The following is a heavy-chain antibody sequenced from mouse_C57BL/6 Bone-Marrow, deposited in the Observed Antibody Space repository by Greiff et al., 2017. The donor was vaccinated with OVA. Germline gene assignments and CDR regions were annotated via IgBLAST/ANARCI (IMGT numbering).Heavy chain of an antibody. V-gene: IGHV1-52*01. CDR2: IDPSDSET. CDR1: GYTFTSYW. J-gene: IGHJ3*01. CDR3: ASGARAWFAY. Sequence: QVQLQQPGAELVRPGSSVKLSCKASGYTFTSYWMHWVKQRPIQGLEWIGNIDPSDSETHYNQKFKDKATLTVDKSSSTAYMQLSSLTSEDSSVYYCASGARAWFAYWGQGTLVTVSA.